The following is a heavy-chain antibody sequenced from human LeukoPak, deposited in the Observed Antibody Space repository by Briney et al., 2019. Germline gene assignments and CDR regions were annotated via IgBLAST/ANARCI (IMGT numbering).Heavy chain of an antibody. Sequence: GGSLRLSCAASGFTFSSYWMSWVRQAPGKGLEWVANIRQDGSEKYYVDSVKGRFTISRDNAGNSLYLQMNSLRAEDTAVYYCARVQGDMVRGVIIFGYYFDYWGQGTLVTVSS. D-gene: IGHD3-10*01. V-gene: IGHV3-7*01. CDR1: GFTFSSYW. J-gene: IGHJ4*02. CDR3: ARVQGDMVRGVIIFGYYFDY. CDR2: IRQDGSEK.